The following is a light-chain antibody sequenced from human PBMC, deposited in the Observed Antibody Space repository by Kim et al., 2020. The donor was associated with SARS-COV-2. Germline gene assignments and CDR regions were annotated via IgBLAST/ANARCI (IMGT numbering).Light chain of an antibody. CDR3: QAWDSSTAV. J-gene: IGLJ2*01. CDR2: QDS. V-gene: IGLV3-1*01. Sequence: SVSPGQTASITCSGDKLGDKYACWYQQVPGQSPVLVIYQDSKRPSGIPERFSGSNSGNTATLTIGGTQAMDEADYYCQAWDSSTAVFGGGTQLTVL. CDR1: KLGDKY.